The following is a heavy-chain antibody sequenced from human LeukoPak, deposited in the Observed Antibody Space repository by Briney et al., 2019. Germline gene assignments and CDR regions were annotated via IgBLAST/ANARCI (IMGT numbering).Heavy chain of an antibody. CDR2: INSDGSST. V-gene: IGHV3-74*01. Sequence: GGSLRLSCAASGFTFSSYWRHWVRQAPGKGLVWVSRINSDGSSTSYADSVKGRFTISRDNAKNTLYLQMNSLRAEDTAVYYCARGRDYYGSGDNWFDPWGQGTLVTVSS. CDR3: ARGRDYYGSGDNWFDP. CDR1: GFTFSSYW. D-gene: IGHD3-10*01. J-gene: IGHJ5*02.